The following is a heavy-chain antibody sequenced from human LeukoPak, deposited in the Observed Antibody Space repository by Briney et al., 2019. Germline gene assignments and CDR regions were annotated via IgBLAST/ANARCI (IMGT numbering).Heavy chain of an antibody. D-gene: IGHD5-24*01. Sequence: RGESLQISCQGSGYSFTSYWIGWVRQLPGKGLEWMGIIYPGDSDTRYSPSFQGQVTISADKSISTAYLQWSSLKASDTAMYYCARHEPRWSDAFDIWGQGTMVTVSS. CDR3: ARHEPRWSDAFDI. CDR2: IYPGDSDT. CDR1: GYSFTSYW. J-gene: IGHJ3*02. V-gene: IGHV5-51*01.